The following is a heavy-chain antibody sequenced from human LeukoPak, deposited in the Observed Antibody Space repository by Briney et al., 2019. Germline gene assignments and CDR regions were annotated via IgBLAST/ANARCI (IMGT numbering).Heavy chain of an antibody. CDR3: ARDSSGYFHWFDP. CDR2: ISSSGSTI. D-gene: IGHD3-22*01. J-gene: IGHJ5*02. CDR1: GFTFSSYE. V-gene: IGHV3-48*03. Sequence: GGSPRLSCAASGFTFSSYEMNWVRQAPGKGLEWVSYISSSGSTIYYADSVKGRFTISRDNAKNSLYLQMNSLRAEDTAVYYCARDSSGYFHWFDPWGQGTLVTVSS.